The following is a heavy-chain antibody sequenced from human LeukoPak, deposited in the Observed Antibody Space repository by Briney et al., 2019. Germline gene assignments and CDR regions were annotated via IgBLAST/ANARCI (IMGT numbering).Heavy chain of an antibody. CDR2: ISSSSSYI. CDR1: GFTFSSYS. Sequence: GGSLRLSCAASGFTFSSYSMNWVRQAPGKGLEWVSSISSSSSYIYYADSVKGRFTISRDNAKNSLYLQMNSLRAEDTAVYYCAREMNMWLRFWQGDAFDIWGQGTMVTVSS. J-gene: IGHJ3*02. V-gene: IGHV3-21*01. CDR3: AREMNMWLRFWQGDAFDI. D-gene: IGHD5-12*01.